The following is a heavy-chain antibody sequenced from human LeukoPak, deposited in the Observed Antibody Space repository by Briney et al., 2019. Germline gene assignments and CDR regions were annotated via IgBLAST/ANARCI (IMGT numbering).Heavy chain of an antibody. J-gene: IGHJ3*01. CDR2: IRYDGGNK. D-gene: IGHD2-15*01. CDR3: AKDRVVSREPAAFDV. CDR1: GFTFRSYG. Sequence: PGGSLRLSCAASGFTFRSYGMHWVRQVPGKGLEWVAFIRYDGGNKYYADYVKGRFTISRDNSKNTLYLQMNSLRAEDTAVYYCAKDRVVSREPAAFDVWGQGTMVTVSS. V-gene: IGHV3-30*02.